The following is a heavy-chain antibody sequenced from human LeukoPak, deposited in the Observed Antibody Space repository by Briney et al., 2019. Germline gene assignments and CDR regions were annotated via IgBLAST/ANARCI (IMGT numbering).Heavy chain of an antibody. V-gene: IGHV4-39*01. CDR2: ISYTGNT. D-gene: IGHD5-18*01. Sequence: PSETLSLTCTVSGGSISSSNHYWGWIRQPPGKGLEWIASISYTGNTYYNPSPKSRVTISVDTSKNQFSLKLSSLTAADTAVYYCARPAPGGTAMSRFDYWGQGTLVTVSS. CDR1: GGSISSSNHY. J-gene: IGHJ4*02. CDR3: ARPAPGGTAMSRFDY.